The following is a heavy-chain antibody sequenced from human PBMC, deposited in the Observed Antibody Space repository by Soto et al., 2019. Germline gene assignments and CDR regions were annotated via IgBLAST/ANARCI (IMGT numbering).Heavy chain of an antibody. J-gene: IGHJ4*02. Sequence: EVQLVESGGGLVQPGGSLRLSCAASGFTVSSNYMSWVRQAPGKGLEWVSVIYSGGSTYYADSVKGRFSISRDNSKNTLYLQMNSLRAEDTAVYYCARLHDSHKSSGYWGQGTLVTVSS. CDR3: ARLHDSHKSSGY. CDR1: GFTVSSNY. CDR2: IYSGGST. D-gene: IGHD3-3*01. V-gene: IGHV3-66*01.